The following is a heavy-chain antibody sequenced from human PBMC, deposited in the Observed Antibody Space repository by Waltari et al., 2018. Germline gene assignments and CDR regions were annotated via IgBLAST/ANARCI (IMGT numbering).Heavy chain of an antibody. CDR3: ARERGSSWGEDAFDI. CDR2: IYYSGST. CDR1: GGSISSYY. D-gene: IGHD6-13*01. J-gene: IGHJ3*02. V-gene: IGHV4-59*01. Sequence: QVQLQESGPGLVKPSETLSLTCTVSGGSISSYYWSWIRQPPGKGLEWIGYIYYSGSTNYTPSLKSRVTISVDTSKNQFSLKLSSVTAADTAVYYCARERGSSWGEDAFDIWGKGTMVTVSS.